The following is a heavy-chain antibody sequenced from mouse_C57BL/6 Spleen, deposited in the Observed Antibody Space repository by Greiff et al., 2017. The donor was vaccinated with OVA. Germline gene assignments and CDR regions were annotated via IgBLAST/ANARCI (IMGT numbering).Heavy chain of an antibody. D-gene: IGHD1-1*01. CDR3: ARLITTVVLYYYAMDY. CDR2: ISSGGSYT. Sequence: VQLKESGGDLVKPGGSLKLSCAASGFTFSSYGMSWVRQTPDKRLEWVATISSGGSYTYYPDSVKGRFTISRDNAKNTLYLQMSSLKSEDTAMYYCARLITTVVLYYYAMDYWGQGTSVTVSS. V-gene: IGHV5-6*01. CDR1: GFTFSSYG. J-gene: IGHJ4*01.